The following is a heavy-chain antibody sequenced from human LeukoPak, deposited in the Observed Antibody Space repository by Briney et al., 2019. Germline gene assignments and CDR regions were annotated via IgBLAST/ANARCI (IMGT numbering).Heavy chain of an antibody. Sequence: GGSLRLSCAASGFSFNTYAMHWVRQAPGKGLEWVAFLRYDGSNIQYAGPVKGRFTISRDNAKNSLYLQMNSLRAEDTAVYYCARQKYLRGPDVEYFDYWGQGTLVTVSS. CDR2: LRYDGSNI. V-gene: IGHV3-30*02. CDR1: GFSFNTYA. D-gene: IGHD5/OR15-5a*01. J-gene: IGHJ4*02. CDR3: ARQKYLRGPDVEYFDY.